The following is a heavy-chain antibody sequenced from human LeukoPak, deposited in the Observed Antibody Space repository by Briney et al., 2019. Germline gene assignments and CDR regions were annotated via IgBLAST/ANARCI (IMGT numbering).Heavy chain of an antibody. CDR2: IKQDGSEK. J-gene: IGHJ4*02. Sequence: GGSLRLSCAASGFTFSSYWVHWVRHAPGKGLEWVANIKQDGSEKYYVDSVKGRFTISRDNAKNSLYLQMNSLRAEDTAVYYCAREIPGDYLFDYWGQGTLVTVSS. V-gene: IGHV3-7*03. CDR3: AREIPGDYLFDY. CDR1: GFTFSSYW. D-gene: IGHD4-17*01.